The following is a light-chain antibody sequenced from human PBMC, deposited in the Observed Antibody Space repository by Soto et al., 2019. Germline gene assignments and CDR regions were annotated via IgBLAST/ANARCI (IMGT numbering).Light chain of an antibody. CDR3: QQSYNTPVT. CDR2: AAS. CDR1: QTVRTY. V-gene: IGKV1-39*01. Sequence: DIQMTQSPASLSASVEDRVTITCRASQTVRTYLNWYQQKPGKAPKLLIYAASNLQSGVLSRFSGSGSGTDFTLTITSLRPEDFATYWCQQSYNTPVTFGQGTRLEI. J-gene: IGKJ5*01.